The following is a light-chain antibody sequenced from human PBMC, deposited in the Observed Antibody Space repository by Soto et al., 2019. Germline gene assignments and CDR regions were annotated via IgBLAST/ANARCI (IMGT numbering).Light chain of an antibody. Sequence: QSVLTQPPSVSGAPGQRVTISCTGSSSSIGAGYDVHWYQQLPGTAPKLLIYGNSNRPSGVPDRFSGSKSGTSASLAITGLQAEHEADYYCQSYDSSLSGFYVFGTGTKLTVL. J-gene: IGLJ1*01. CDR3: QSYDSSLSGFYV. CDR1: SSSIGAGYD. V-gene: IGLV1-40*01. CDR2: GNS.